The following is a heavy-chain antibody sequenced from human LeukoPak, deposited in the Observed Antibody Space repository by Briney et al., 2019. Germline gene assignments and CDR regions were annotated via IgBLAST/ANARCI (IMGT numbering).Heavy chain of an antibody. D-gene: IGHD6-25*01. V-gene: IGHV4-39*01. Sequence: SETLSLTCTVSGGSVSSGSYYWSWIRQPPGKGLEWIGNIYYSGSTYYSPSLKSRVTVSVDTSKNQFSLKLSSVTAADTAVYYCARQSTIAAARIDPWGQGTLVTVSS. CDR2: IYYSGST. J-gene: IGHJ5*02. CDR1: GGSVSSGSYY. CDR3: ARQSTIAAARIDP.